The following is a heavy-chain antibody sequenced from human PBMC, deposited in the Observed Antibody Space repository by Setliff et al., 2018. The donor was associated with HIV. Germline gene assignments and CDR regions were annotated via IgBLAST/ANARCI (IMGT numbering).Heavy chain of an antibody. Sequence: GASVKVSCKASGGTFSSYAISWVRQAPGQGLEWMGGIIPIFGTTNYAQKFQGRVTITTDESTTTAYMELSSLRAEDTAVYYCVKARVDGDYYYYYYMDVWGKGTTVTVSS. J-gene: IGHJ6*03. CDR3: VKARVDGDYYYYYYMDV. CDR2: IIPIFGTT. D-gene: IGHD4-17*01. CDR1: GGTFSSYA. V-gene: IGHV1-69*05.